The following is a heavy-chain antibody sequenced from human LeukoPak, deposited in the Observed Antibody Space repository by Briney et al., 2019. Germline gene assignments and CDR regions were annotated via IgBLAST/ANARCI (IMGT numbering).Heavy chain of an antibody. CDR2: IYSGGST. CDR1: GFTVSSNY. V-gene: IGHV3-66*01. Sequence: GGSLRHSCAASGFTVSSNYMSWVRQAPGKGLEWVSVIYSGGSTYYADSVKGRFTISRDNSKNTLYLQMNSLRAEDTAVYYCASSHLSGYYGYWGQGTLVTVSS. D-gene: IGHD3-22*01. J-gene: IGHJ4*02. CDR3: ASSHLSGYYGY.